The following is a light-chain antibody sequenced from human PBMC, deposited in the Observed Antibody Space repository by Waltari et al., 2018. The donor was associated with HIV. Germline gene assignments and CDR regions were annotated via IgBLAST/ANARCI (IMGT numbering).Light chain of an antibody. CDR2: DVS. CDR3: LTYVSKTSTWQ. V-gene: IGLV2-23*02. J-gene: IGLJ3*02. Sequence: QSALTQPASVSGNPGQSVTITCTGPDIDIGNYNLASLFQHHPGKAPKHRIYDVSKRPSGVSSRFSGSKSGYFASLTISGLLTEDESSYYCLTYVSKTSTWQFGGGTYLTV. CDR1: DIDIGNYNL.